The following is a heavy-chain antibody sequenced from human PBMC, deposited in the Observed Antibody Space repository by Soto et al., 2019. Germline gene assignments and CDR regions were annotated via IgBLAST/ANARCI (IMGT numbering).Heavy chain of an antibody. Sequence: EVQLVESGGGLVQPGGSLKLSCAASGFTFSGSAMHWVRQASGKGLEWVGRIRSKANSYATAYAASVKGRFTISRDDSKNTAYLQMNSLKTEDTAVYYCTSPRAGSYSVYYGMDGWGQGTTVTVSS. CDR1: GFTFSGSA. CDR2: IRSKANSYAT. CDR3: TSPRAGSYSVYYGMDG. D-gene: IGHD1-26*01. V-gene: IGHV3-73*02. J-gene: IGHJ6*02.